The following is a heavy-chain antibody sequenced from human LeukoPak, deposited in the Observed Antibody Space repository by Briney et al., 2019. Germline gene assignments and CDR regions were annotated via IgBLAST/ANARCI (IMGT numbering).Heavy chain of an antibody. CDR3: AKDVLAVAEQVDY. CDR2: IRYDGSNK. J-gene: IGHJ4*02. Sequence: GGSLRLSCAVSGFTFSSYGMHWVRQARSKGLEWVAFIRYDGSNKYYTDSVKGRFTISRDNSKNTLYLQMNSLRAEDTAVYYCAKDVLAVAEQVDYWGQGTLVTVSS. CDR1: GFTFSSYG. V-gene: IGHV3-30*02. D-gene: IGHD6-19*01.